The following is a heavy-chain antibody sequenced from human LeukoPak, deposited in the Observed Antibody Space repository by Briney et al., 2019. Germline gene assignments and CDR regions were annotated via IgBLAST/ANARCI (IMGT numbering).Heavy chain of an antibody. CDR3: ARTGLKGYLDY. Sequence: SETLSLTCAVYGGSFSGYYWSWIRQPPGKGLEWIGEINHSGSTNYNPSLKSRVTISVDTSKNQFSLKLSSVTAADTAVYYCARTGLKGYLDYWGQGTLLTVSS. CDR2: INHSGST. V-gene: IGHV4-34*01. J-gene: IGHJ4*02. CDR1: GGSFSGYY. D-gene: IGHD1-1*01.